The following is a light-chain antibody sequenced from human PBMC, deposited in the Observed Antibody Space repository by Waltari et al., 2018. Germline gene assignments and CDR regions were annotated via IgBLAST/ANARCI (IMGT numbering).Light chain of an antibody. V-gene: IGLV3-19*01. Sequence: SSELTQDPAVSVALGQTVRFTCQGDSLSTSYASWYQLKPGQAPVLVIYGKDKRPSGIPDRISGYSSGTTSSLTITGAQAEDEADYCCSSRNGRANQVVFAGGTKVTVL. CDR1: SLSTSY. CDR3: SSRNGRANQVV. CDR2: GKD. J-gene: IGLJ3*02.